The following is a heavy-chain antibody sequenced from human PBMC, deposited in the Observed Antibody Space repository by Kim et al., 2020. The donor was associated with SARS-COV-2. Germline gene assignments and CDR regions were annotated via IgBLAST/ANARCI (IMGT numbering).Heavy chain of an antibody. V-gene: IGHV3-23*01. CDR2: INFSGASV. D-gene: IGHD1-1*01. CDR3: ARATPTQLGVFQY. CDR1: GFTFNTYG. J-gene: IGHJ4*01. Sequence: GGSLRLSCGASGFTFNTYGMSWVRQAPGKGLEWVAGINFSGASVFYATSVKGRFTISRDNSKSVLYLQMNSLTAEDTAVYYCARATPTQLGVFQYWGHGT.